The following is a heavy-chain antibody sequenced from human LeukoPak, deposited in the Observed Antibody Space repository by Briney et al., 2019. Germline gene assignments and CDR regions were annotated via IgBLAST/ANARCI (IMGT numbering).Heavy chain of an antibody. V-gene: IGHV3-48*03. CDR2: ISSSATFM. D-gene: IGHD2-15*01. CDR1: GFTFSSYE. Sequence: GGSLRLSCAASGFTFSSYEMNWVRQAPGKGLEWVSYISSSATFMYHADSVKRRFTISRDNAKNSLYLQMNSLRAEDTAIYYCARVDCSGGGCYSGGWFDPWGQGTLVTVSS. CDR3: ARVDCSGGGCYSGGWFDP. J-gene: IGHJ5*02.